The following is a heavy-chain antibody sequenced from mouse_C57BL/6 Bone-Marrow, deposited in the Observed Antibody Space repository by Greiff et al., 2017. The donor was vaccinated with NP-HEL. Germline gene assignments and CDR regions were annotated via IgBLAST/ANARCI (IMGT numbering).Heavy chain of an antibody. J-gene: IGHJ4*01. V-gene: IGHV1-81*01. CDR2: IYPRSGNT. CDR1: GYTFTSYG. Sequence: QVQLKQSGAELARPGASVKLSCKASGYTFTSYGISWVKQRTGQGLEWIGEIYPRSGNTYYNEKFKGKATLTADKPSSTAYMELRSLTSEDSAVYFCAPLLRWYAMDYWGQGTSVTVSS. CDR3: APLLRWYAMDY. D-gene: IGHD1-1*01.